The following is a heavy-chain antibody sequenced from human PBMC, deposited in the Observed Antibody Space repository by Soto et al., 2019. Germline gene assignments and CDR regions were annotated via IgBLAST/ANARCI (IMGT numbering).Heavy chain of an antibody. D-gene: IGHD3-16*01. CDR1: GFTFSSYW. Sequence: XVSLLLSCAASGFTFSSYWMSWVRQAPGKGLEWVANIKQDGSEKYYVDSVKGRSTISRDNAKNSLYLQMNSLRAEDTAVYYCASGRWGDYWGQGTLVTVSS. J-gene: IGHJ4*02. CDR2: IKQDGSEK. CDR3: ASGRWGDY. V-gene: IGHV3-7*01.